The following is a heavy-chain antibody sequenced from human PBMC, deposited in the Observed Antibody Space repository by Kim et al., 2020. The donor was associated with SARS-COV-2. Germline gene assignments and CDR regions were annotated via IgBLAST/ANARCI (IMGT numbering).Heavy chain of an antibody. CDR2: ISYDGSNK. J-gene: IGHJ4*02. CDR3: ARDRVGATADYFDY. D-gene: IGHD1-26*01. V-gene: IGHV3-30*04. Sequence: GGSLILSCAASGFTFSSYAMHWVRQAPGKGLEWVAVISYDGSNKYYADSVKGRFTISRDNSKNTLYLQMNSLRAEDTAVYYCARDRVGATADYFDYWGQG. CDR1: GFTFSSYA.